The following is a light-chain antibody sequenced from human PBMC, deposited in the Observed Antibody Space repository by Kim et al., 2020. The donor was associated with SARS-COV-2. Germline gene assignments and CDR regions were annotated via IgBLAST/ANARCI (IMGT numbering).Light chain of an antibody. CDR1: SGHKYYM. V-gene: IGLV4-60*03. CDR3: ETWDFTSGV. CDR2: LEVTGTY. Sequence: QLVLTQSSSASASLGSSVKLTCTLSSGHKYYMIAWHQQQPGKAPRYLMNLEVTGTYNKGSGVPDRFSGSSSGADRYLTISNLQSEDEADYYCETWDFTSGVFGGGTQLTVL. J-gene: IGLJ3*02.